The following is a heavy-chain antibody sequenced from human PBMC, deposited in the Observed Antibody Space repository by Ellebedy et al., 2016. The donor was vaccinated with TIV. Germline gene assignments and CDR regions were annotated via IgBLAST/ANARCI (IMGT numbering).Heavy chain of an antibody. V-gene: IGHV4-31*03. Sequence: SETLSLXCTVSGGSISSGGYYWSWIRQHPGKGLEWIGYIYYSGSTYYNPSLKSRVTISVDTSKNQFSLKLSSVTAADTAVYYCARALRGRDGYKFDYWGQGTLVTVSS. CDR2: IYYSGST. J-gene: IGHJ4*02. CDR3: ARALRGRDGYKFDY. CDR1: GGSISSGGYY. D-gene: IGHD5-24*01.